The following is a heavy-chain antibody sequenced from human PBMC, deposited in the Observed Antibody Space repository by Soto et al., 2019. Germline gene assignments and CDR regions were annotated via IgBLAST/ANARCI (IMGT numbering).Heavy chain of an antibody. V-gene: IGHV4-59*08. J-gene: IGHJ5*02. CDR1: GGSISSYY. CDR2: IYYSGST. D-gene: IGHD2-21*02. Sequence: SETLSLTCTVSGGSISSYYWSWIRQPPGKGLDWIGYIYYSGSTSYNPSLKSRVTISVDTSKNQFSLKLSSVTAADTAVYYCARTVVVTAIRGWFDPWGQGTLVTVSS. CDR3: ARTVVVTAIRGWFDP.